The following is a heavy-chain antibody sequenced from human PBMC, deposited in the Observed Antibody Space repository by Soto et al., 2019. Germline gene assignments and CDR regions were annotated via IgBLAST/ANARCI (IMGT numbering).Heavy chain of an antibody. CDR1: GYTFTSYY. V-gene: IGHV1-46*01. J-gene: IGHJ4*02. D-gene: IGHD6-6*01. CDR3: AKDIQTNSSSSLLLDY. Sequence: ASVKVSCKASGYTFTSYYMHWVRQAPGQGLEWMGIINPSGGSTSYAQKFQGRVTMTRDTSTSTVYMELSSLRSEDTAVYYCAKDIQTNSSSSLLLDYWGQGTLVTVSP. CDR2: INPSGGST.